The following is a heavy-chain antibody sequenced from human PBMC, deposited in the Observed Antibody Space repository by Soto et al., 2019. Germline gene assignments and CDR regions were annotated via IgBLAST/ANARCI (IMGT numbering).Heavy chain of an antibody. V-gene: IGHV3-30*18. CDR2: ISSDGSDK. Sequence: QVQLVESGGGVVQPGRSLRLSCAASGFTFSNFGMHWGRQAPGKGLEWVAAISSDGSDKYYSDSVKGRFTISRDNSKTTVFLQMNSLRVEDTAVYYCVKGSDVARQELDYWGQGTLVTVSS. CDR1: GFTFSNFG. D-gene: IGHD3-3*01. J-gene: IGHJ4*02. CDR3: VKGSDVARQELDY.